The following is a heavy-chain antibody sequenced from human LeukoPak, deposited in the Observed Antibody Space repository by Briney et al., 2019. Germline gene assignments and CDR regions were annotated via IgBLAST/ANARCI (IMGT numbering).Heavy chain of an antibody. D-gene: IGHD3-22*01. J-gene: IGHJ4*02. Sequence: SGPTLVNPTQTLTLTCTFSGFSLSTSGMRVSWIRQPPGQALEWLARFDWDDDKFYSTSLKTRLTISKDTSKNQVVLTMTNMDPVDTATYYCARTLLGYYDSSGYGEYWGQGTLVTVSS. CDR2: FDWDDDK. V-gene: IGHV2-70*04. CDR3: ARTLLGYYDSSGYGEY. CDR1: GFSLSTSGMR.